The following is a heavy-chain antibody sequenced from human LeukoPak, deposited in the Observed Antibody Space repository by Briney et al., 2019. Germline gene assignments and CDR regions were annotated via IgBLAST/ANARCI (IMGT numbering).Heavy chain of an antibody. J-gene: IGHJ4*02. CDR2: LYNTGNT. D-gene: IGHD6-13*01. CDR1: GFTFSSYA. V-gene: IGHV3-23*05. CDR3: ARLTADGRLYFVD. Sequence: GGSLRLSCAASGFTFSSYAMSWVRQAPGKGLEWVSTLYNTGNTYYANSVKGRFSISRDNSKNTLFLQMNSLRAEDTAVYYYARLTADGRLYFVDWGPGTLVTVSS.